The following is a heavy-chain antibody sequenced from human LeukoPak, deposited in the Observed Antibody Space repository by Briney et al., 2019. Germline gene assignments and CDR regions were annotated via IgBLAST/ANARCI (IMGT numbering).Heavy chain of an antibody. CDR2: ISGSGDNT. Sequence: PGGSLRLSCAASGFTFSSYAMSWVRQVPGKGLEWVSVISGSGDNTYYADSVKGRFTISRDNSKNMLYLQMNSLRAEDTAVYYCAKDLAGIAAETVDYWGQGTLVTVSS. CDR3: AKDLAGIAAETVDY. V-gene: IGHV3-23*01. J-gene: IGHJ4*02. D-gene: IGHD6-13*01. CDR1: GFTFSSYA.